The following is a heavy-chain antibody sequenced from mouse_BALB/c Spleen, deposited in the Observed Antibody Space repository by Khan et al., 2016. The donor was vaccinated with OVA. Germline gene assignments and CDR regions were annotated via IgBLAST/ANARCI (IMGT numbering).Heavy chain of an antibody. V-gene: IGHV5-6-5*01. CDR1: GFTFSNYA. CDR2: ISSGGNT. Sequence: EVELVESGGGLVQPGGSLKLSCTASGFTFSNYAMSWVRQTPEKRLEWVASISSGGNTYYPDRVKGRFAISRDNARNILSQQMSSLRSEDTAMYYCARDYWFTYWGQGTLVTVSA. CDR3: ARDYWFTY. J-gene: IGHJ3*01.